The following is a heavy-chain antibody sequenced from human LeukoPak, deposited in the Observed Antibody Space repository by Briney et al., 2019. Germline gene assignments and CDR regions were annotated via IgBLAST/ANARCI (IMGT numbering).Heavy chain of an antibody. Sequence: ASVKVSCKASGYTFTGYYMHWVRQAPGQGLEWMGWINPNSGGTNYAQKFQGRVTMTRDTSISTAYMELSRLRSDDTAVYYCARAPSYYYDSSGYSHNDYWGQGTLVTVSS. D-gene: IGHD3-22*01. V-gene: IGHV1-2*02. CDR1: GYTFTGYY. CDR2: INPNSGGT. J-gene: IGHJ4*02. CDR3: ARAPSYYYDSSGYSHNDY.